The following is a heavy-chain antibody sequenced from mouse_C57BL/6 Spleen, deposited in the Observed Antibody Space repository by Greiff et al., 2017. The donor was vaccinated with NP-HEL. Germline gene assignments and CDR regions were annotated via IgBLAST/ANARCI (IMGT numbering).Heavy chain of an antibody. J-gene: IGHJ2*01. CDR2: INPSNGGT. V-gene: IGHV1-53*01. D-gene: IGHD1-1*01. CDR1: GYTFTSYW. Sequence: QVQLQQPGTELVKPGASVKLSCKASGYTFTSYWMHWVKQRPGQGLEWIGNINPSNGGTNYNEKFKSKATLTVDKASSTAYMQLSSLTSEDSAVYYCARFTTVVALFDYWGQGTTLTVSS. CDR3: ARFTTVVALFDY.